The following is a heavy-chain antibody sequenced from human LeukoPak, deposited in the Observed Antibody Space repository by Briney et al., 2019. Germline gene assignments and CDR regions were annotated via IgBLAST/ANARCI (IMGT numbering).Heavy chain of an antibody. CDR1: GFTFSSYE. J-gene: IGHJ4*02. Sequence: PGGSLRLSCAASGFTFSSYEMNWVRQAPGKGLEWVSYISSSGSTIYYADSVKGRFTISRDNANNSVFLQMNNLRAEDSAIYYCARGARWAYYFDYWGQGSLVTVSS. D-gene: IGHD4-23*01. V-gene: IGHV3-48*03. CDR3: ARGARWAYYFDY. CDR2: ISSSGSTI.